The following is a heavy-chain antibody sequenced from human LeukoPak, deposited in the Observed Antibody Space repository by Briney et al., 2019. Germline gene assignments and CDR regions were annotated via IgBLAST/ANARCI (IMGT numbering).Heavy chain of an antibody. CDR2: IIPIFGTA. Sequence: WASVKVSCKASGGTFSSYAISWVRQAPGQGLEWMGGIIPIFGTANYAQKFQGRVTITADESTSTAYMELRSLRSDDTAVYYCAIGAGYDSSGYYYILSDYYGMDVWGQGTTVTVSS. J-gene: IGHJ6*02. CDR3: AIGAGYDSSGYYYILSDYYGMDV. D-gene: IGHD3-22*01. V-gene: IGHV1-69*13. CDR1: GGTFSSYA.